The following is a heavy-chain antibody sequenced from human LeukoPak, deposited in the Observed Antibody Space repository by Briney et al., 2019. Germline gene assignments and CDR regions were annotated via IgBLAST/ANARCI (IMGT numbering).Heavy chain of an antibody. J-gene: IGHJ4*02. D-gene: IGHD2-15*01. CDR1: GGTFSSYA. CDR3: ARSMALTPQGYCSGGSCYSFDY. V-gene: IGHV1-69*05. CDR2: IIPIFGTA. Sequence: GASVKVSCTASGGTFSSYAISWVRQAPGQGLEWMGGIIPIFGTANYAQKFQGRATITTDESTSTAYMELSSLRSEDTAVYYCARSMALTPQGYCSGGSCYSFDYWGQGTLVTVSS.